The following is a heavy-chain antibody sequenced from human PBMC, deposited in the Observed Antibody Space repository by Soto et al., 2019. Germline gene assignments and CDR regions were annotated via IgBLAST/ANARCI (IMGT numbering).Heavy chain of an antibody. V-gene: IGHV3-23*01. D-gene: IGHD1-1*01. CDR1: GFTFSSYA. CDR3: AKDPGLTSKLKYYYYGMDV. Sequence: HPGGSLRLSCAASGFTFSSYAMSWVRQAPGKGLEWVSAISGSGGSTYYADSVKGRFTISRDNSKNTLYLQMNSLRAEDTAVYYCAKDPGLTSKLKYYYYGMDVWGQGTTVTVSS. J-gene: IGHJ6*02. CDR2: ISGSGGST.